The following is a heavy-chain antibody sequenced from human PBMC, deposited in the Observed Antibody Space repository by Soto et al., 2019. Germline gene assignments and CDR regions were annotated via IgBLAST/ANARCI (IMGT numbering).Heavy chain of an antibody. J-gene: IGHJ4*02. CDR3: AFLDTVISFDH. CDR1: GFTFSSYS. Sequence: GSLRLSCSTSGFTFSSYSMHWVRQAPGKGLEWVAVISFTGSNKYYADSVKGRFTISRDNSKNTLFLQINSLRPEDTAVYYCAFLDTVISFDHWGQGTLVTVSS. V-gene: IGHV3-30-3*02. D-gene: IGHD3-3*01. CDR2: ISFTGSNK.